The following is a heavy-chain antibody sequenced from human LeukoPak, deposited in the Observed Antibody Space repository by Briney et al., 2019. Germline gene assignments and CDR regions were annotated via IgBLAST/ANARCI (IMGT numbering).Heavy chain of an antibody. CDR2: ISAYNGNT. J-gene: IGHJ4*02. D-gene: IGHD3-10*01. V-gene: IGHV1-18*01. Sequence: ASVTVSCKASGYTFTSYGISWVRQAPGQGLEWMGWISAYNGNTNYAQKLQGRVTMTTDTSTNTAYMELRSVRSDDTAVYYCARDYGSGSYLDYWGQGTLVTVSS. CDR3: ARDYGSGSYLDY. CDR1: GYTFTSYG.